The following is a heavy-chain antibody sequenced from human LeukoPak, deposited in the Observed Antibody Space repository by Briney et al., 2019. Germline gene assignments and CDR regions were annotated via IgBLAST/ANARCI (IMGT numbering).Heavy chain of an antibody. D-gene: IGHD4-17*01. CDR3: VRGPLTTVTTLDY. V-gene: IGHV3-30*04. CDR1: GFIFNNYV. Sequence: PGGSLRLSCAASGFIFNNYVMHWVRQAPGKGLEWVAVISYDGNTKNDADSVKGRFTISRDNSKNTVFLEMSSLRPEDTAVYYCVRGPLTTVTTLDYWGQGTLVTVSS. J-gene: IGHJ4*02. CDR2: ISYDGNTK.